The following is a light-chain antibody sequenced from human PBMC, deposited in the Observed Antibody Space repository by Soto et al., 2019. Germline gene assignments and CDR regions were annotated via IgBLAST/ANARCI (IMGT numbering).Light chain of an antibody. V-gene: IGKV3-11*01. CDR2: NAS. Sequence: ETVLTQSPATLSLSPGERATLSCRASESVSNSLAWYQHKPGQAPRLLIYNASNRATGIPARFSGSGSGTDFTLTISSLEPEDFAVYFCQHRAGWPPALTFGGGTEVDIK. CDR3: QHRAGWPPALT. J-gene: IGKJ4*01. CDR1: ESVSNS.